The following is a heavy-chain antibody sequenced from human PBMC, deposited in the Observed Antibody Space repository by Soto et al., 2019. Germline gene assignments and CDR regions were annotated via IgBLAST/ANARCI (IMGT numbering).Heavy chain of an antibody. Sequence: EVQLVESGGGLVQPGGSLRLSCAASGFTFSGYSMNWVRQAPGKGLEWVSYISSSSSTIYYADSVEGRFTISRDKAKNPLYLQVNSLSAVDTAVYYCARDRAEDYWGQGTLVTVSS. V-gene: IGHV3-48*01. CDR2: ISSSSSTI. J-gene: IGHJ4*02. CDR1: GFTFSGYS. CDR3: ARDRAEDY.